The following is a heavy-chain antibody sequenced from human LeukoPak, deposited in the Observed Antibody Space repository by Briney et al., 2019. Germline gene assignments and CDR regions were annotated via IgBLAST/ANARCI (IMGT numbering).Heavy chain of an antibody. Sequence: ASVKVSCKASGYTFTSYDINWVRQAPGQGLEWMGWISAYNGNTNYAQKLQGRVTMTTDTSTSTAYMELRSLRSDDTAVYYCARVVGKVGATQNWGQGTLVTVSS. CDR1: GYTFTSYD. D-gene: IGHD1-26*01. V-gene: IGHV1-18*01. CDR3: ARVVGKVGATQN. J-gene: IGHJ4*02. CDR2: ISAYNGNT.